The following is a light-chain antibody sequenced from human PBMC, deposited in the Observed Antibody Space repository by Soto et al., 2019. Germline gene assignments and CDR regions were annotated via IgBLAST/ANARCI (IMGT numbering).Light chain of an antibody. CDR3: CSYAGTGTLV. J-gene: IGLJ1*01. CDR1: SSDVGSYNL. CDR2: EVS. V-gene: IGLV2-23*02. Sequence: QSALTQPASVSGSPGQSITISCTGTSSDVGSYNLVSWYQHHPAKAPKLIIYEVSEWPSGVSNRFSGSKSGNTASLTISGLQAEDEADYYCCSYAGTGTLVFGTGTKLTVL.